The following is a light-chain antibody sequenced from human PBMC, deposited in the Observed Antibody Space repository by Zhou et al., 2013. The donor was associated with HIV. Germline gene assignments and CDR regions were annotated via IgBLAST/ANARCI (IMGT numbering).Light chain of an antibody. CDR3: QQYVTSPET. J-gene: IGKJ1*01. Sequence: EIVLTQSPGTLSLSPGERATLSCWASQSVSSNLAWYQEKPGQTPRLLVFDASNRATGIPDRFSGSGSGTDFTLTISRLEPEDVAMYYCQQYVTSPETFGQGTKVEIK. CDR1: QSVSSN. V-gene: IGKV3-20*01. CDR2: DAS.